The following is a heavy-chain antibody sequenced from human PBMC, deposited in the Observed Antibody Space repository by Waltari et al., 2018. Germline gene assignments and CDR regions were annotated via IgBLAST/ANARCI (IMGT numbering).Heavy chain of an antibody. V-gene: IGHV3-21*02. Sequence: EVQLVESGGGLVKPGGSLRLSCAASGFTFSSYSMNWVRQAPGKGPEWGSCISRSSSYIYYADSVKGLFTISRDNAKNSLYLQMNSLRAEDTAVYYCAGGGNSGYWGQGTLVTVSS. CDR3: AGGGNSGY. CDR2: ISRSSSYI. D-gene: IGHD2-21*01. J-gene: IGHJ4*02. CDR1: GFTFSSYS.